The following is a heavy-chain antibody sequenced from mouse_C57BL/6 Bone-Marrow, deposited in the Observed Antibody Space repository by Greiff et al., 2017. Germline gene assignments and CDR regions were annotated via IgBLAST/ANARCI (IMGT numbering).Heavy chain of an antibody. CDR1: GFSLTSYG. J-gene: IGHJ3*01. D-gene: IGHD2-5*01. CDR2: IWGVGST. Sequence: VKLVESGPGLVAPSQSLSITCTVSGFSLTSYGVDWVRQSPGKGLEWLGVIWGVGSTNYNSALNSRLSISKDNSKSQVFLKMNSLQTDDTAMYSCASHYSNYRFAYWGQGTLVTVSA. CDR3: ASHYSNYRFAY. V-gene: IGHV2-6*01.